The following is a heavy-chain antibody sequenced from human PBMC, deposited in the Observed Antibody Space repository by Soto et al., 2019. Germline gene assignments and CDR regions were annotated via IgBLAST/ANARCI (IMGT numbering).Heavy chain of an antibody. CDR2: INAGNGDT. V-gene: IGHV1-3*01. CDR3: ARGPGTGAALRAYHFDY. J-gene: IGHJ4*02. Sequence: ASVKVSCKASRYSFTTYALHWVRQAPGQRLEWMGWINAGNGDTKYSEKFQGRVTITRDTSADTAYMELSSLRSEDTSVYYCARGPGTGAALRAYHFDYWGQGTLVTVSS. CDR1: RYSFTTYA. D-gene: IGHD1-1*01.